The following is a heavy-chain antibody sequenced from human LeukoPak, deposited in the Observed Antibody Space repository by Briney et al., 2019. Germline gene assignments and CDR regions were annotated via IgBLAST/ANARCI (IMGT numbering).Heavy chain of an antibody. V-gene: IGHV4-39*07. CDR1: GDSISSSSYY. J-gene: IGHJ4*02. Sequence: SETLSLTCSVSGDSISSSSYYWGWIRQPPGKGLEWIGSIFYSGSTYYNPSLKSRVGLSVDTSNNQFSLKLTSVTAADTAVYYCAIATPYCNGGSCYPLFDYWGQGTLVTVSS. CDR2: IFYSGST. CDR3: AIATPYCNGGSCYPLFDY. D-gene: IGHD2-15*01.